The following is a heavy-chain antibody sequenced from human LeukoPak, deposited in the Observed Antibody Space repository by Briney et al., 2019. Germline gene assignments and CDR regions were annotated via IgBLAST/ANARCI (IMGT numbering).Heavy chain of an antibody. CDR2: FDPEDGET. CDR1: GYTLTELS. D-gene: IGHD5-12*01. J-gene: IGHJ4*02. CDR3: AMIRGYSGYDNDY. Sequence: GASVRVSCKVSGYTLTELSMHWVRQAPGKGLEWMGGFDPEDGETIYARKFQGRVTITTDESTSTAYMELSSLRSEDTAVYYCAMIRGYSGYDNDYWGRGTLVTVSS. V-gene: IGHV1-24*01.